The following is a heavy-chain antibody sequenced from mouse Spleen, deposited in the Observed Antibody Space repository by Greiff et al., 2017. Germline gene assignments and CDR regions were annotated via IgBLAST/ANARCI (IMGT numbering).Heavy chain of an antibody. Sequence: DVMLVESGGGLVKPGGSLKLSCAASGFTFSSYAMSWVRQTPEKRLEWVAAINSNGGSTYYPDTVKDRFTISRDNAKNTLYLQMSSLRSEDTALYYCARHWDYYYDGSYPSWFAYWGQGTLVTVSA. V-gene: IGHV5-6-2*01. CDR2: INSNGGST. J-gene: IGHJ3*01. CDR3: ARHWDYYYDGSYPSWFAY. CDR1: GFTFSSYA. D-gene: IGHD1-1*01.